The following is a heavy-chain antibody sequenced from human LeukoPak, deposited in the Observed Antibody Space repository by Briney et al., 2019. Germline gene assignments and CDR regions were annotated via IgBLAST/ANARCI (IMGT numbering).Heavy chain of an antibody. CDR3: ARDAGYCSSTSCRSRYYGMDV. CDR2: IIPIFGTA. D-gene: IGHD2-2*01. J-gene: IGHJ6*04. CDR1: GGNFSSYA. V-gene: IGHV1-69*01. Sequence: SVKVSCQAFGGNFSSYAISWVRQAPGQGLEWMGGIIPIFGTANYAQKFQGRVTITADESTRTAYMELSSLRSEDTAVYYCARDAGYCSSTSCRSRYYGMDVWGKGTTVTVSS.